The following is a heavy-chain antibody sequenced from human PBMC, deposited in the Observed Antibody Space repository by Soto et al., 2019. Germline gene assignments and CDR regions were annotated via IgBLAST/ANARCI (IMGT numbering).Heavy chain of an antibody. CDR2: IYYSGST. CDR1: GGSISSSSYY. D-gene: IGHD5-12*01. V-gene: IGHV4-39*01. Sequence: SETLSLTCTVSGGSISSSSYYWGWIRQPPGKGLEWIGSIYYSGSTYYNPSLKSRVTISVDTSKNQFSLKLSSVTAADTAVYYRARLGSGYSGYDWEYWGQGTLVTVSS. CDR3: ARLGSGYSGYDWEY. J-gene: IGHJ4*02.